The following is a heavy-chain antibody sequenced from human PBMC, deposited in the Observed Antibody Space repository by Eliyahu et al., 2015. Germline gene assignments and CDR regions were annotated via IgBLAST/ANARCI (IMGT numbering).Heavy chain of an antibody. D-gene: IGHD2-2*01. CDR3: ARYYCSSTSCILGDYYYYGMDV. V-gene: IGHV3-21*01. J-gene: IGHJ6*02. CDR1: GFTFXSYS. Sequence: EVQLVESGGGLVKPGGSLRLSCAASGFTFXSYSMNWVRQAPGKGLEWVSSISSSSSYIYFADSVKGRFTISRDNAKNSLYLQMNSLRAEDTAVYYCARYYCSSTSCILGDYYYYGMDVWGQGTTVTVSS. CDR2: ISSSSSYI.